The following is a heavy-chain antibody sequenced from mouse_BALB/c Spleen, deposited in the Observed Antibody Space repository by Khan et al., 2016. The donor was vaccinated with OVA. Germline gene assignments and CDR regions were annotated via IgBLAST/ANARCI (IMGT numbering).Heavy chain of an antibody. D-gene: IGHD4-1*01. J-gene: IGHJ3*01. CDR2: ISSGADYT. CDR1: GFTFSSYS. Sequence: EVKLLESGGDLVKPGGSLKLSCAASGFTFSSYSMSWVRQTPDKRLEWVATISSGADYTYYPDSVKGRFTISRDNAKNTLYLQMSSLKSEDTAMYYCAGHLTGSFAYWGQGTLVTVSA. V-gene: IGHV5-6*01. CDR3: AGHLTGSFAY.